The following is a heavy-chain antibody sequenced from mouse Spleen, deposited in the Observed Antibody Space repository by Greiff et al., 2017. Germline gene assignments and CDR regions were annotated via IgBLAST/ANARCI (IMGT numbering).Heavy chain of an antibody. V-gene: IGHV3-6*01. CDR2: ISYDGSN. J-gene: IGHJ1*01. CDR3: ARGGAHYWYFDV. Sequence: DVQLQESGPGLVKPSQSLSLTCSVPGYSITSGYYWNWIRQFPGNKLEWMGYISYDGSNNYNPSLKNRISITRDTSKNQFFLKLNSVTTEDTATYYCARGGAHYWYFDVWGAGTTVTVSS. CDR1: GYSITSGYY. D-gene: IGHD1-3*01.